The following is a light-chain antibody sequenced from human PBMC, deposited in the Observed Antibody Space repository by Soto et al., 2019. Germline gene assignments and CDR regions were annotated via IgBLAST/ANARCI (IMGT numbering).Light chain of an antibody. CDR3: CSYAGSSTLDV. J-gene: IGLJ1*01. CDR1: SSDVGNYNL. Sequence: QSALTQPASMSGSPGQSITISCTGTSSDVGNYNLVSWYQQHPGKAPKLIIYEVSKRPSGVSNRLSGSKSGNTASLTISGLQAEDEADYYSCSYAGSSTLDVFGTGTKVTVL. V-gene: IGLV2-23*02. CDR2: EVS.